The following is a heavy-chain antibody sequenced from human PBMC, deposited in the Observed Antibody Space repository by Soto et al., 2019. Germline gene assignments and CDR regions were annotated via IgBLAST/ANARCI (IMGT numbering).Heavy chain of an antibody. J-gene: IGHJ4*01. D-gene: IGHD3-22*01. Sequence: VQLVESGGGVVLPGRSVRLSCEVSGFTFSDFGLDWVRQAPGKGLEWVAIISHDGSKRCYADSVKGRCTISRDNSKNTLYLQMSSLRPEDTALYYCAKTATYVDGYDNSGYSSEDYWGHGSLVTVPS. CDR3: AKTATYVDGYDNSGYSSEDY. CDR1: GFTFSDFG. V-gene: IGHV3-30*18. CDR2: ISHDGSKR.